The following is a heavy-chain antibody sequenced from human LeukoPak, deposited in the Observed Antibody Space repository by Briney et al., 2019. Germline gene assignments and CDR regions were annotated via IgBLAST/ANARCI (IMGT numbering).Heavy chain of an antibody. CDR2: ITWSSNI. J-gene: IGHJ4*02. CDR3: ATSLGPLTEY. Sequence: GGSLRLSCAASGFCVCRFSMNGVPDAPGGGLEWVSQITWSSNIYYAGSVKGRSTISRDSAKNSLYLQMNSLRDEDTAVYYCATSLGPLTEYWGQGTLVAVSS. D-gene: IGHD7-27*01. CDR1: GFCVCRFS. V-gene: IGHV3-48*02.